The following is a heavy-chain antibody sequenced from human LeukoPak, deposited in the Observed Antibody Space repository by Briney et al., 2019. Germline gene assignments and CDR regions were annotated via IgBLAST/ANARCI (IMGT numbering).Heavy chain of an antibody. D-gene: IGHD2-2*02. V-gene: IGHV3-30*02. CDR1: GFTFSSYG. CDR3: ANPTVVVPAAIRHRYFDP. Sequence: GGSLRLSCAASGFTFSSYGMHWVRQAPGKGLEWVAFIRYDGSNKYYADSVKGRFTISRDNSKNTLYLQMNSLRAEDTAVYSCANPTVVVPAAIRHRYFDPWGHGTLVTVSS. CDR2: IRYDGSNK. J-gene: IGHJ2*01.